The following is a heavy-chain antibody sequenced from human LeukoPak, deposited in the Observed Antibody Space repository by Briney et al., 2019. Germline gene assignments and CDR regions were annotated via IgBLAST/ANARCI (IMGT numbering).Heavy chain of an antibody. Sequence: SETLSLTCTVSGGSISSGYYWGWIRQPPGKGLEWIGSIYHSGSTYYNPSLKSRVTISLDTSENQFSLKLRSVIAADTAVYYCARDLYSSGWGYFDYWGQGTLVTVSS. V-gene: IGHV4-38-2*02. D-gene: IGHD6-19*01. CDR1: GGSISSGYY. CDR3: ARDLYSSGWGYFDY. J-gene: IGHJ4*02. CDR2: IYHSGST.